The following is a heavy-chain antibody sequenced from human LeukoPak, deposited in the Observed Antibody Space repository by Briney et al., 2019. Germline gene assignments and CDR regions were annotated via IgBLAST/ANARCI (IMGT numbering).Heavy chain of an antibody. CDR3: ARVYSSGTYFDY. CDR1: GYTFTSYY. CDR2: IIPIFGTA. V-gene: IGHV1-69*06. Sequence: SVKVSCTASGYTFTSYYIHWVRQAPAQGLDWMGGIIPIFGTANYAQHFQGRITITAAKSTSTAYMELSSLRSEDTAVYYCARVYSSGTYFDYWGQGTLVTVSS. D-gene: IGHD3-10*01. J-gene: IGHJ4*02.